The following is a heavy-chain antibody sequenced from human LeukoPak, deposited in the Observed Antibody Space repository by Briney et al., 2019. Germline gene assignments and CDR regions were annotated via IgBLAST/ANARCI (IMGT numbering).Heavy chain of an antibody. CDR1: GFTFSSCA. CDR2: ISASGGTT. J-gene: IGHJ4*02. CDR3: AKDSGSYYYFDY. D-gene: IGHD1-26*01. V-gene: IGHV3-23*01. Sequence: GGSLRLSCAASGFTFSSCAMSWVRQAPGKGLEWVSGISASGGTTYYADSVKGRFTISRDNSKNTLVLQLNSLRAEDTAVYYCAKDSGSYYYFDYWGQGTLVTVSS.